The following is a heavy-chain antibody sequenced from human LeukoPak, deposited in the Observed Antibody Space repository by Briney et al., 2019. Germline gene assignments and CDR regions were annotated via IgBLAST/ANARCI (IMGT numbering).Heavy chain of an antibody. CDR3: ASGDYGAGSPVMRY. J-gene: IGHJ4*01. D-gene: IGHD3-10*01. CDR1: GGSVTRGAYS. Sequence: SETLSLTCTVSGGSVTRGAYSWTWIRQPVGKGLEWIGRIYTSGDTKYNPTLKSRVTISVGASNNQFSLKLTSVTAADTAVYYCASGDYGAGSPVMRYWGHGTLVIVSS. V-gene: IGHV4-61*02. CDR2: IYTSGDT.